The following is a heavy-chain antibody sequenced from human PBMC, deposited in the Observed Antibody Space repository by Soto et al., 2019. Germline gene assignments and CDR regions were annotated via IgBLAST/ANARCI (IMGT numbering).Heavy chain of an antibody. Sequence: PGGSLRLSCAASGFTFEDYAMHWVRQAPGKGLEWVSVISWNSGSIGYAESVKGRFTISRDNAKNSLYLQMNSLRAEDTALYYCAKDMSSTMVRGVINAFDIWGQGTMVTVSS. D-gene: IGHD3-10*01. CDR2: ISWNSGSI. CDR3: AKDMSSTMVRGVINAFDI. CDR1: GFTFEDYA. V-gene: IGHV3-9*01. J-gene: IGHJ3*02.